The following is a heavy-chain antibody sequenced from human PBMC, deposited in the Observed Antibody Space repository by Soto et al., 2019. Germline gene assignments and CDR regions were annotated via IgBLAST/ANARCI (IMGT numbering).Heavy chain of an antibody. J-gene: IGHJ3*02. V-gene: IGHV4-31*03. Sequence: QVQLQESGPGLVKPSQTLSLTCTVSGGSINSGGYYWSWIRQHPGKGLEWIGYIYYSGGTYYNPSLKSRVTISIDTSKNQFSLKLSSVTAADTAVYYCARDLRGDYSDRCAFDIWGQGTMVTVSS. CDR1: GGSINSGGYY. CDR3: ARDLRGDYSDRCAFDI. D-gene: IGHD4-17*01. CDR2: IYYSGGT.